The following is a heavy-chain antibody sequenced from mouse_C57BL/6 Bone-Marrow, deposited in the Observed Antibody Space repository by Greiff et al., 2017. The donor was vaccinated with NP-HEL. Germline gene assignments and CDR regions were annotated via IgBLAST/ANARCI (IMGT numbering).Heavy chain of an antibody. CDR1: GYTFTSYW. Sequence: VKLQESGAELVKPGASVKLSCKASGYTFTSYWMQWVKQRPGQGLEWIGEIDPSDSYTNYNQKFKGKATLTVDTSSSTAYMQLSSLTSEDSAVYYCARRGYGSSYYAMDYWGQGTSVTVSS. J-gene: IGHJ4*01. D-gene: IGHD1-1*01. V-gene: IGHV1-50*01. CDR3: ARRGYGSSYYAMDY. CDR2: IDPSDSYT.